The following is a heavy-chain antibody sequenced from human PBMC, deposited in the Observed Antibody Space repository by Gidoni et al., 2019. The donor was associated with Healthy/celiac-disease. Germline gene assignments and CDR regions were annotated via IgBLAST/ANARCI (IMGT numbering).Heavy chain of an antibody. CDR3: ATLSSSWYGYNWFDP. Sequence: EVQLVKSGAEVKKPGESLKISCKGSGYSFTRYWIGWVRQMPGKGLEWMGIIYPGDSDTRYSPSFQGQVTISADKSISTAYLQWSSLKASDTAMYYCATLSSSWYGYNWFDPWGQGTLVTVSS. J-gene: IGHJ5*02. CDR1: GYSFTRYW. D-gene: IGHD6-13*01. CDR2: IYPGDSDT. V-gene: IGHV5-51*01.